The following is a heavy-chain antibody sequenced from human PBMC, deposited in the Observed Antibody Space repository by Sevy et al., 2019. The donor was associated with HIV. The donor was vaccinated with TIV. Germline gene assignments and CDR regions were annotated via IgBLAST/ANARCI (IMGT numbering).Heavy chain of an antibody. D-gene: IGHD1-1*01. CDR2: LTSPYKA. CDR3: GKALTMGLEKDAFNI. Sequence: GGSLRLSCAASGFTFSRYTMTWVRQTPGKGLEWVSSLTSPYKAFYVDSVKGRFTISRDTSKNLLYLHMNSLRAEDTAVYYCGKALTMGLEKDAFNIWGQGTSVTVSS. J-gene: IGHJ3*02. V-gene: IGHV3-23*01. CDR1: GFTFSRYT.